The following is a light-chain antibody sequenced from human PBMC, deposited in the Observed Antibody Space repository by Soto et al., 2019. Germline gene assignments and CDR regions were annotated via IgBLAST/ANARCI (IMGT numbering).Light chain of an antibody. CDR1: QSINTY. V-gene: IGKV1-39*01. Sequence: DIQMTQSPSSLSASVGERVTITCRASQSINTYLNWYQQKPGKAPKLLIYAASSLKSGVPSSFSGSGSGTDFTLTISSLQPEDFATYYCQQSYSTPLTFGGGTKVDIK. CDR3: QQSYSTPLT. CDR2: AAS. J-gene: IGKJ4*01.